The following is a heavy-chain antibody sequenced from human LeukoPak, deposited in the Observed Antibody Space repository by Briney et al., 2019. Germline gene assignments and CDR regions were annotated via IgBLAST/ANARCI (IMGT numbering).Heavy chain of an antibody. CDR1: GFIFSDYH. Sequence: GGSLRLSCAASGFIFSDYHMSWIRQASGKGLEWVAYISPGGDAVYFADSVRGRITISRDNAKNSLFLQMSSLTAGDTAVYYCARGPPRGKYYYMDVWGKGTTVTVSS. CDR3: ARGPPRGKYYYMDV. J-gene: IGHJ6*03. CDR2: ISPGGDAV. V-gene: IGHV3-11*04. D-gene: IGHD1-1*01.